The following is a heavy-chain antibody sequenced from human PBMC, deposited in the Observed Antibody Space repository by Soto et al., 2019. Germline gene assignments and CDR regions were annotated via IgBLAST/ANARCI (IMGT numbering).Heavy chain of an antibody. CDR3: GRGPSPRAPAGGTPYYYAMDV. CDR2: MNPINGAT. J-gene: IGHJ6*02. Sequence: ASVKVSCKASGYDFTAYDINWVRQASGQGLEWMGWMNPINGATGSARRFQGRASMTRNTATGTAYMELTSLRLDDTAVYYCGRGPSPRAPAGGTPYYYAMDVWGQGTTVTVSS. D-gene: IGHD6-13*01. CDR1: GYDFTAYD. V-gene: IGHV1-8*02.